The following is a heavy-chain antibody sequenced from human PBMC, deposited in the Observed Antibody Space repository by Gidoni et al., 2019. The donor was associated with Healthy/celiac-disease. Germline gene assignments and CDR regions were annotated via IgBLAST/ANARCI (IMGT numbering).Heavy chain of an antibody. CDR1: GFTFSSYA. J-gene: IGHJ3*02. CDR2: ISYDGSNK. V-gene: IGHV3-30-3*01. Sequence: QVQLVESGGGVVQPGRSLRLSCAASGFTFSSYAMHWVRQAPGKGLEWVAVISYDGSNKYYADSVKGRFTISRDNSKNTLYLQMNSLRAEDTAVYYCARDERQWLVRGSAFDIWGQGTMVTVSS. D-gene: IGHD6-19*01. CDR3: ARDERQWLVRGSAFDI.